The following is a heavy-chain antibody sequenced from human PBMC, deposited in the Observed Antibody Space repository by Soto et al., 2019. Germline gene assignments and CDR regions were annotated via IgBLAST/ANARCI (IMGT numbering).Heavy chain of an antibody. V-gene: IGHV4-61*01. CDR3: ERGESKYFDLLSAVDP. CDR1: GASLSSGSYY. J-gene: IGHJ5*02. CDR2: IYYSGTT. D-gene: IGHD3-9*01. Sequence: SETLSLTCTVSGASLSSGSYYWSWIRQPPGKGLEWLGYIYYSGTTKYDPSLTSRVTLSVDMSKNQFSLKLNSVTAADSAVYFCERGESKYFDLLSAVDPWGQGVLVTVSS.